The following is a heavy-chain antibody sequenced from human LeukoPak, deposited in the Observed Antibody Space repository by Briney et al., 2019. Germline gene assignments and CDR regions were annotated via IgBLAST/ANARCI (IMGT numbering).Heavy chain of an antibody. V-gene: IGHV1-2*02. CDR2: INPHSGVT. D-gene: IGHD1-26*01. CDR1: GYTFTGYY. Sequence: ASVKVSCKASGYTFTGYYLHWVRQAPGQGLEWMGWINPHSGVTTFPQKFQGRVTMTMDTSISTTYMELNRLRSDDTAVYYCARDQVAATSAHNFGYWGQGTLVTVSS. J-gene: IGHJ4*02. CDR3: ARDQVAATSAHNFGY.